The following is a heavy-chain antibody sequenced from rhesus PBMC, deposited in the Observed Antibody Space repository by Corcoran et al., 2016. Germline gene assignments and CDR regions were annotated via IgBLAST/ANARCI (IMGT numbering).Heavy chain of an antibody. CDR3: ARDSGNYLDY. V-gene: IGHV4-80*01. CDR2: INGNSDST. CDR1: GASILGSW. D-gene: IGHD5-24*01. J-gene: IGHJ4*01. Sequence: QVQLQESGPGLVKPSETLSLPCAGSGASILGSWWSWIRQSPGKGLVWIGEINGNSDSTNYNPSLKSRVTFSKDASKNRFSLNLSSVTAADTAVYYCARDSGNYLDYWGQGVLVTVSS.